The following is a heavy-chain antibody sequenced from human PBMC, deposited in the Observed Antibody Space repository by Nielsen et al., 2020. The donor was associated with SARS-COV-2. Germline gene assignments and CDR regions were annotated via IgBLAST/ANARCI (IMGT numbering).Heavy chain of an antibody. V-gene: IGHV1-2*06. CDR2: INPNSGGT. D-gene: IGHD3-3*01. CDR3: ARDRDSSNYDFWSGYYNF. Sequence: WVRQAPGQGLEWMGRINPNSGGTNYAQKFQGRVTMTRDTSISTAYMEPSRLRSDDTAVYYCARDRDSSNYDFWSGYYNFWGQGTLVTVSS. J-gene: IGHJ4*02.